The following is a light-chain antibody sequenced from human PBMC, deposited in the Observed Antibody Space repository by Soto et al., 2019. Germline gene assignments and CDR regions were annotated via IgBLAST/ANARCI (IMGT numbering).Light chain of an antibody. J-gene: IGKJ5*01. Sequence: EIGMTQSPAALSVSPGERATLSCRAGQGVTTNFAWYQQKSGQSPRLLIYDVSIRATGVPARFSGTGSETDVTLTISGLQSEDSAVYFCQQYNNWPFSFGQGTRLEIK. V-gene: IGKV3-15*01. CDR1: QGVTTN. CDR2: DVS. CDR3: QQYNNWPFS.